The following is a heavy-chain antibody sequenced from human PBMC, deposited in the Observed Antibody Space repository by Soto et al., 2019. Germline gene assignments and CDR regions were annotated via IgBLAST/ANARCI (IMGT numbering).Heavy chain of an antibody. J-gene: IGHJ3*02. D-gene: IGHD2-15*01. CDR2: IIPIFGTA. CDR1: GGAFSSYA. V-gene: IGHV1-69*13. CDR3: ARVSDGGKRDHDAFDI. Sequence: ASVKVSCKASGGAFSSYAISWVRQAPGQGLEWMGGIIPIFGTANYAQKFQGRVTITADESTSTAYMELSSLRSEDTAVYYCARVSDGGKRDHDAFDIWGQGTMVTVSS.